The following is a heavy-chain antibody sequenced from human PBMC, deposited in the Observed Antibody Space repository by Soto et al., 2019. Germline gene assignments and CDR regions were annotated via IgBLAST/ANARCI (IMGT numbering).Heavy chain of an antibody. Sequence: EVQLVESGGGLVKPGGSLRLSCAASGLTFSNAWMNWVRQAPGKGLEWVGRIKSNTVGGTTDYAAPVKGRFTISRDDSKNTRYLQMNSLNSEDTAVYYCTTDGPAIAVAGSDFDSWGQGTLVTVSS. CDR3: TTDGPAIAVAGSDFDS. CDR1: GLTFSNAW. CDR2: IKSNTVGGTT. D-gene: IGHD6-19*01. V-gene: IGHV3-15*01. J-gene: IGHJ4*02.